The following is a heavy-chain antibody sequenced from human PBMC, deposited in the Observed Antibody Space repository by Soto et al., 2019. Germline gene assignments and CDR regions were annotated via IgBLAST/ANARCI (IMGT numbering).Heavy chain of an antibody. J-gene: IGHJ1*01. CDR1: VFTFINYA. CDR3: AKEGTGAFWKTFQH. Sequence: PGWSLRLACASSVFTFINYAMSWVRQAPGEGVEWVSDISGSGGSTYYADSVKGRFTISRDNSKNTVYLQMNGLRAEDTAIYYCAKEGTGAFWKTFQHWGQGTLVTAPQ. V-gene: IGHV3-23*01. D-gene: IGHD3-3*01. CDR2: ISGSGGST.